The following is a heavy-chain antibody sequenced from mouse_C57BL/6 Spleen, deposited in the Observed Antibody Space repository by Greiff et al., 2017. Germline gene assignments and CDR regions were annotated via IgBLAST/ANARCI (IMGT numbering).Heavy chain of an antibody. Sequence: QVKLQQSGAELVKPGASVKLSCKASGYTFTSYWMHWVKQRPGQGLEWIGMIHPNSGSTNYNEKFKSKATLTVDKSSSTAYMQLSSLTSEYSAVYYCARSEDYDGYYFGYWGQSATLSVSS. CDR2: IHPNSGST. V-gene: IGHV1-64*01. CDR1: GYTFTSYW. D-gene: IGHD2-4*01. J-gene: IGHJ2*01. CDR3: ARSEDYDGYYFGY.